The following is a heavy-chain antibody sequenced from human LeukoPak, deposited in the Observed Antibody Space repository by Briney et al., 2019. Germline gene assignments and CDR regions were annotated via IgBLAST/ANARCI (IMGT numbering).Heavy chain of an antibody. CDR2: IYTCGST. V-gene: IGHV4-4*07. J-gene: IGHJ4*02. D-gene: IGHD3-22*01. CDR1: GGYMSSYY. CDR3: ARDYYDNSGLLTNYYFDY. Sequence: ADTVSLTCPVCGGYMSSYYWSWIRQPGGEGREGIGRIYTCGSTHYRPSLMSRVPMSVDTCQNQYSLQLRFVTAAVTAVYYCARDYYDNSGLLTNYYFDYWGQGTLVTVSS.